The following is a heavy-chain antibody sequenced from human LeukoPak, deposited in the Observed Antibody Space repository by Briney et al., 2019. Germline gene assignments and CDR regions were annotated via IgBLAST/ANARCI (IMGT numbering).Heavy chain of an antibody. V-gene: IGHV1-3*01. CDR3: ARTAYDILTGEIHNWFDP. CDR1: GYTFTSFA. Sequence: ASVKVSCKASGYTFTSFAIHWVRQAPGQRLEWMGWINAGNGNTKYPQKFQGRVTISRDTSASTAYMELSSLRSEDTAVYFCARTAYDILTGEIHNWFDPRGQGTLVTVSS. J-gene: IGHJ5*02. D-gene: IGHD3-9*01. CDR2: INAGNGNT.